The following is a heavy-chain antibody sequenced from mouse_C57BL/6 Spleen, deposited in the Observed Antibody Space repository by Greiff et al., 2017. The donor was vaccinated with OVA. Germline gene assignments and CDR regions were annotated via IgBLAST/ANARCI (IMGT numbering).Heavy chain of an antibody. Sequence: EVKVVESGGGLVQPGESLKLSCESNEYEFPSHDMSWVRKTPEKRLELVAAINSDGDSTYYTDTMERRFIISRDNTKKTLYLQMFSLRSEDTALYYCARHGVFPFAYWGQGTLVTVSA. CDR3: ARHGVFPFAY. J-gene: IGHJ3*01. V-gene: IGHV5-2*01. CDR1: EYEFPSHD. CDR2: INSDGDST.